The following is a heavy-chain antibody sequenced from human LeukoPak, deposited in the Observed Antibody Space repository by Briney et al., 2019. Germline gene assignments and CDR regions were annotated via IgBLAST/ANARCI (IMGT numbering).Heavy chain of an antibody. CDR3: ARGRGSGPFDY. V-gene: IGHV1-69*13. Sequence: GASVKVSCKASGGTFSSYAISWVRQAPGQGLEWMGGIIPIFGTANYAQRFQGRVTITADESTSTAYMELSSLRSEDTAVYYCARGRGSGPFDYWGQGTLVTVSS. CDR2: IIPIFGTA. D-gene: IGHD3-10*01. CDR1: GGTFSSYA. J-gene: IGHJ4*02.